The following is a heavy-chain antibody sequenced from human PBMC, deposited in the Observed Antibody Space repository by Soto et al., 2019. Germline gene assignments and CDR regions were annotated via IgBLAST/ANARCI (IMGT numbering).Heavy chain of an antibody. V-gene: IGHV3-64*01. CDR2: ISSNGGST. D-gene: IGHD6-6*01. Sequence: EVQLVESGGGLVQPGGSLRLSCAASGFTLSSYAMHWVRQAPGKGLEYVSAISSNGGSTYYANSVKGRFTISRDNSKNTLYLQMGSLRAEDMAVYYCARVGGGSSWGYFDYWGQGTLVTVSS. J-gene: IGHJ4*02. CDR1: GFTLSSYA. CDR3: ARVGGGSSWGYFDY.